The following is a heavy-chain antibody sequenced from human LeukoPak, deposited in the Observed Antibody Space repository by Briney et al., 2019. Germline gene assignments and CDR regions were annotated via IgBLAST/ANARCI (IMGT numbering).Heavy chain of an antibody. V-gene: IGHV4-61*01. J-gene: IGHJ2*01. Sequence: SETLSLTCTVSGGSVSSGSYHWSWIRQPPGKGLEWIGYIYYSGSTNYNPSLKSRVTISVDTSKNQFSLKLSSVTAADTAVYYCVAVVTPFGYFDLWGRGTLVTVSS. D-gene: IGHD4-23*01. CDR1: GGSVSSGSYH. CDR3: VAVVTPFGYFDL. CDR2: IYYSGST.